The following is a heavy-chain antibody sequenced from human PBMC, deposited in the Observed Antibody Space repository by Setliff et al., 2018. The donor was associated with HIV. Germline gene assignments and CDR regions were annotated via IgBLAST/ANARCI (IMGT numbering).Heavy chain of an antibody. D-gene: IGHD1-7*01. V-gene: IGHV4-39*07. J-gene: IGHJ6*03. CDR3: ARGDGTKYYYYYYMDV. CDR2: IYYSGST. Sequence: ETLSLTCTVSGDSIGSSSYYWAWIRQPPGKGLEWIGNIYYSGSTYYNPSLTTRVTISVDGSKNQFSLKLSSVTAADTAVYYCARGDGTKYYYYYYMDVWGKGTTVTRLL. CDR1: GDSIGSSSYY.